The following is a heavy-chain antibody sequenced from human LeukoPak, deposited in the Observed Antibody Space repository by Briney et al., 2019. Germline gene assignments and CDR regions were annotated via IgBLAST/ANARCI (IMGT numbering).Heavy chain of an antibody. D-gene: IGHD3-22*01. V-gene: IGHV3-9*01. CDR3: AKGMYYDSSGCFDY. J-gene: IGHJ4*02. CDR1: GFTFDDYA. CDR2: ISWNSGSI. Sequence: GRSLRLSCAASGFTFDDYAMHWVRQAPGKGLEWVSGISWNSGSIGYADSVKGRFTVSRDNAKNSLYLQMNSLRAEDTALYYCAKGMYYDSSGCFDYWGQGTLVTVSS.